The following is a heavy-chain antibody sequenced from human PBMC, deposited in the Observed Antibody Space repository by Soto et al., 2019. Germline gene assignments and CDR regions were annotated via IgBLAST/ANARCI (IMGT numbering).Heavy chain of an antibody. V-gene: IGHV1-8*01. CDR2: MNPNSGNT. J-gene: IGHJ4*02. CDR3: ARGFLIAAAGTSDY. D-gene: IGHD6-13*01. Sequence: GASVKLSCKAAGYTFTGYDSNWVRQATGQGLEWMGWMNPNSGNTGYAQKFQGRVTMTRNTSISTAYMELSSLRSEDTAVYYCARGFLIAAAGTSDYWGQGTLVTVSS. CDR1: GYTFTGYD.